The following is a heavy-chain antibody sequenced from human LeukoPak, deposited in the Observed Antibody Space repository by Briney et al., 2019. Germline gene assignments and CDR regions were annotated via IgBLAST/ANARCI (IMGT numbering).Heavy chain of an antibody. Sequence: SETLSLICAVYGGSFSGYYWSWIRQPPGQGLEGSGEINHSGSTNYNPSLKSRDTISVETSKNQFSLKLSSVTAADTAVYYCARVTGYMIEDYFDYWGQGTLVTVSS. CDR3: ARVTGYMIEDYFDY. J-gene: IGHJ4*02. V-gene: IGHV4-34*01. CDR1: GGSFSGYY. CDR2: INHSGST. D-gene: IGHD3-22*01.